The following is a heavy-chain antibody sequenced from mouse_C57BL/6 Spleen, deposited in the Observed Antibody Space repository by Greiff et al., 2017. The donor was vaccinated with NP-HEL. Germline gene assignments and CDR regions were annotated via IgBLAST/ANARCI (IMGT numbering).Heavy chain of an antibody. CDR1: GYTFTDYE. J-gene: IGHJ4*01. D-gene: IGHD1-1*01. CDR3: TRWGYGNAMDY. Sequence: VQLQQSGAELVRPGASVTLSCKASGYTFTDYEMHWVKPTPVHGLEWIGAIDPETGGTAYNQKFKGKAILTADKSSSTAYMELRSLTSEDSAVYYCTRWGYGNAMDYWGQGTSVTVSS. V-gene: IGHV1-15*01. CDR2: IDPETGGT.